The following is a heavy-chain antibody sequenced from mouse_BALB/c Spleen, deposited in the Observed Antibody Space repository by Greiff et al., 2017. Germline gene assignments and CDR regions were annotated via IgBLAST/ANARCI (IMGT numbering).Heavy chain of an antibody. CDR2: IYPGDGAT. CDR1: GYTFTSYW. CDR3: ARGYYGSSYWYFDV. J-gene: IGHJ1*01. D-gene: IGHD1-1*01. Sequence: QVQLQQSGAELARPGASVKLSCKASGYTFTSYWMQWVKQRPGQGLEWIGAIYPGDGATRYTQKFKGKATLTADKSSSTAYMQLSSLASEDSAVYYCARGYYGSSYWYFDVWGAGTTVTVSS. V-gene: IGHV1-87*01.